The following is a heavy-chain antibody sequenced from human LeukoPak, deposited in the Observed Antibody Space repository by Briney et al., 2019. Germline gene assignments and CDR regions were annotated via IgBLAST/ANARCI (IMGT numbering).Heavy chain of an antibody. Sequence: SETLSLTCAVYGGSFSGYYWSWIRQPPGKGLEWIGEINHSGSTNYNPSLKSRVTISVDTSKNQFSLKLSSVTAAGTAVYFCARQFEDSSGYYSSYDYWGQGTLVTVSS. J-gene: IGHJ4*02. CDR1: GGSFSGYY. V-gene: IGHV4-34*01. CDR2: INHSGST. CDR3: ARQFEDSSGYYSSYDY. D-gene: IGHD3-22*01.